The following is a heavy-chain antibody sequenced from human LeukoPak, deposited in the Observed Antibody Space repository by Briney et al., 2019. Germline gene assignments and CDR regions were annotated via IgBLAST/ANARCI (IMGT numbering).Heavy chain of an antibody. CDR3: AKRTMSAFDS. J-gene: IGHJ4*02. V-gene: IGHV3-53*01. Sequence: PGGSLRLSCAASGFTVSSNYMSWVRQAPGKGLEWVSVIYSGGSTYYADSVKGRFIISRDNSKNMVYLQMNSLTVEDTATYYCAKRTMSAFDSWGQGTLLIVSS. CDR1: GFTVSSNY. CDR2: IYSGGST.